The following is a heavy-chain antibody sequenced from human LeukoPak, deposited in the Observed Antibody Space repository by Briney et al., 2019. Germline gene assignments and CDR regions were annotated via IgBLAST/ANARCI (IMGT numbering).Heavy chain of an antibody. Sequence: PGGSLRLSCAASGFTFSDHYIDWVRQAPGKGLEWVGRIRNKPNSYTTEYAASVRGRFTLSRDDSKNSVYLQMKSLKTEDTAVYFCARDNGEKDFDYWGQGTLVTVSS. CDR1: GFTFSDHY. V-gene: IGHV3-72*01. D-gene: IGHD2-8*01. J-gene: IGHJ4*02. CDR3: ARDNGEKDFDY. CDR2: IRNKPNSYTT.